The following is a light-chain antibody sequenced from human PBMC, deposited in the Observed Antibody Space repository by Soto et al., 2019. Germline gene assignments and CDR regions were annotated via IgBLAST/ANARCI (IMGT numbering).Light chain of an antibody. CDR1: QRIGSW. J-gene: IGKJ2*03. Sequence: DIHMTQSPSTLPASVGDRVSITCRASQRIGSWLTWYQQKPGKSPKLLIYDASHLTSGVPSRFSGSGSGTQFTLSISSLQPDDCAIYYCLHYYSTPYMY. V-gene: IGKV1-5*01. CDR2: DAS. CDR3: LHYYSTPYMY.